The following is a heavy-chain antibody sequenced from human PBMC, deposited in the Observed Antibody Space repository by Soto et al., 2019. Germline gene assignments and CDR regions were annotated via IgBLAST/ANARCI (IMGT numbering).Heavy chain of an antibody. V-gene: IGHV1-2*04. J-gene: IGHJ2*01. Sequence: ASVKGSCKASGYTFTGYYMPGVRPAPGQRLDWMGLINPNSGGTNDAQKCQDWVTMTWDKSISTAYMELSRLRSDDMPVYYCARGGAGVQLERGWYFVLWGRGTLVTVSS. CDR1: GYTFTGYY. CDR3: ARGGAGVQLERGWYFVL. D-gene: IGHD1-1*01. CDR2: INPNSGGT.